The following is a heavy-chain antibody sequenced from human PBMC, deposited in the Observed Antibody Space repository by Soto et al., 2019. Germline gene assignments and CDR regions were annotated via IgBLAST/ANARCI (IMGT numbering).Heavy chain of an antibody. CDR1: GGTFSSYA. CDR2: IIPIFGTA. Sequence: QVQLVQSGAEVKKPGSSVKVSCKASGGTFSSYAISWVRQAPGQGLEWMGGIIPIFGTANYAQKFQGRVTFTXXESTRTAYMELSSLRSEDTAVYYCASHGITGTWVYYYGMDVWGQGTTVTVSS. J-gene: IGHJ6*02. V-gene: IGHV1-69*05. D-gene: IGHD1-7*01. CDR3: ASHGITGTWVYYYGMDV.